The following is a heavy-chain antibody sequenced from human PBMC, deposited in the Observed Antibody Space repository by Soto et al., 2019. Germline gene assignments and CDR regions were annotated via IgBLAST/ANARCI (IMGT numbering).Heavy chain of an antibody. Sequence: GGSLRLSCAASGFTFSSYSMNWFRQAPGKGLEWVSSISSSSSYIYYADSVKGRFTISRDNAKNSLYLQMNSLRAEDTALYYCAKDLRVAAAGPFDYWGQGTLVTVSS. J-gene: IGHJ4*02. D-gene: IGHD6-13*01. CDR2: ISSSSSYI. CDR1: GFTFSSYS. V-gene: IGHV3-21*04. CDR3: AKDLRVAAAGPFDY.